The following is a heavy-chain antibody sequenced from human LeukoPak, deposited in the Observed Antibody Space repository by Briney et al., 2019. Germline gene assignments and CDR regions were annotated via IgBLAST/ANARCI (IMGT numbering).Heavy chain of an antibody. Sequence: SETLSLTCTVSGGSISSYYWSWIRQPPGKGLEWIGNIYYSGSTNYNPSLTSRVTISVDTSKNQFPLKLSSVTAADTAVYYCVRAPGTGDYYYYYGMDVWGQGTTVTVSS. J-gene: IGHJ6*02. CDR2: IYYSGST. CDR3: VRAPGTGDYYYYYGMDV. D-gene: IGHD7-27*01. CDR1: GGSISSYY. V-gene: IGHV4-59*01.